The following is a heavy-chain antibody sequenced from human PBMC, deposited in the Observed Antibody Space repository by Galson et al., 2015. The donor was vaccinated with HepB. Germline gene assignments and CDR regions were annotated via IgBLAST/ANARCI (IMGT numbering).Heavy chain of an antibody. D-gene: IGHD3-3*01. J-gene: IGHJ3*02. Sequence: SVKVSCKASGGTFSSYAISWVRQAPGQGLEWMGGIIPIFGTANYAQKFQGRVTITADESTSTAYMELSSLRSEDTAVYYCAREVPSDYDFWSGRGQGTFDIWGQGTMVTVSS. CDR1: GGTFSSYA. V-gene: IGHV1-69*13. CDR3: AREVPSDYDFWSGRGQGTFDI. CDR2: IIPIFGTA.